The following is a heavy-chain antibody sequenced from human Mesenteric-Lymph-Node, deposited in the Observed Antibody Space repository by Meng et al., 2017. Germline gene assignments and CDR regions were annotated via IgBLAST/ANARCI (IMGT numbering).Heavy chain of an antibody. V-gene: IGHV3-33*08. CDR2: IWYNGDDQ. Sequence: GESLMISCAASGFTFSDYYMSWVRQAPGKGLEWVALIWYNGDDQRFGDSVKGRFSITRDNSKNTLDLEMNSLRVEDTAVYYCAREDTSGEGGFDVWGQGTMVTVSS. J-gene: IGHJ3*01. CDR1: GFTFSDYY. CDR3: AREDTSGEGGFDV. D-gene: IGHD5-18*01.